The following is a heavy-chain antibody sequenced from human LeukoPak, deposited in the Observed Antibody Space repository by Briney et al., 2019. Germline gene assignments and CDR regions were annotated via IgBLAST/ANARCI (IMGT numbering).Heavy chain of an antibody. CDR3: AKGPDYYGSGSYYSYFDY. J-gene: IGHJ4*02. V-gene: IGHV3-9*01. CDR2: ISWNSGSI. D-gene: IGHD3-10*01. Sequence: GGSLRLSCAASGFTFDDYAMHWVRQAPGKGLERVSGISWNSGSIGYADSVKGRFTISRDNAKNSLYLQMNSLRAEDTALYYCAKGPDYYGSGSYYSYFDYWGQGTLVTVSS. CDR1: GFTFDDYA.